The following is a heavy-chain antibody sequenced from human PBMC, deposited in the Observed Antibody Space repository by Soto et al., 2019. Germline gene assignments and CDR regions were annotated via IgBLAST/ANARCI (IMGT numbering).Heavy chain of an antibody. V-gene: IGHV3-23*01. CDR3: AKRGPGGIVVVVSATTGDFDY. J-gene: IGHJ4*02. Sequence: PGGSLRLSCAAAGFTFSSYAMNWVRQAPGGGLGWISSTSGSGGRTYYADSVKGRFTISRDNSQNTLYLQMDSLKVEDTAVYYCAKRGPGGIVVVVSATTGDFDYWGQGTLVTVS. CDR2: TSGSGGRT. D-gene: IGHD2-15*01. CDR1: GFTFSSYA.